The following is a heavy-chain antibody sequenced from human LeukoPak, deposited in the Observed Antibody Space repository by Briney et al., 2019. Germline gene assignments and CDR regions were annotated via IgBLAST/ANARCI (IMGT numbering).Heavy chain of an antibody. CDR3: ARGYSSSSRGISGY. CDR2: ISAYNGNT. Sequence: ASVKVSCKASGYTFTSYGISWVRQAPGQGLEWMGWISAYNGNTNYAQKLQGRVTMTTDTSTSTAYMELRSLRSDDTAAYYCARGYSSSSRGISGYWGQGTLVTVSS. J-gene: IGHJ4*02. CDR1: GYTFTSYG. V-gene: IGHV1-18*01. D-gene: IGHD6-6*01.